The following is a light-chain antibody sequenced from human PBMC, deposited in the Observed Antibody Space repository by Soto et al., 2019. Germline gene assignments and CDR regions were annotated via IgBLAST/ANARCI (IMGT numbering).Light chain of an antibody. CDR1: QTVSSN. CDR3: QQYNNWPQVS. CDR2: ATS. J-gene: IGKJ3*01. V-gene: IGKV3-15*01. Sequence: VMTQSPATLSASPGERVTLSCRASQTVSSNLAWYQHKPGQAPRLLIYATSSRATGVSARFSGSGSGTEFTLPISSLQSEDFGVYYCQQYNNWPQVSFGPGTKVEIK.